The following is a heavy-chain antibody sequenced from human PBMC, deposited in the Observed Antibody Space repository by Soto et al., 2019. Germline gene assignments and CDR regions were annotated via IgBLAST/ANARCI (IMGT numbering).Heavy chain of an antibody. Sequence: GGSLRLSCAASGFTFSSYWMHWVRQAPGKGLVWVSRINSDGSSTSYADSVKGRFTISRDNAKNTLYLQMNSLRAEDTAVYYCAREVATMGGYYFDYWGQGTLVTVSS. V-gene: IGHV3-74*01. CDR3: AREVATMGGYYFDY. J-gene: IGHJ4*02. CDR1: GFTFSSYW. CDR2: INSDGSST. D-gene: IGHD5-12*01.